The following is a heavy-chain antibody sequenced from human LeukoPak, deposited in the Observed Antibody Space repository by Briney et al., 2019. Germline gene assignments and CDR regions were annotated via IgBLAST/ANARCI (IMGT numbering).Heavy chain of an antibody. V-gene: IGHV3-23*01. CDR2: ISGSGSTT. Sequence: GGSLRLSCAASGFTFSDYYMSWIRQAPGKGLEWVSAISGSGSTTYYADPVKGRFTISRDNSKNTLYLQMNSLRAEDTAVYYCARRAGAYSHPYDYWGQGTLVTVSS. J-gene: IGHJ4*02. D-gene: IGHD4/OR15-4a*01. CDR3: ARRAGAYSHPYDY. CDR1: GFTFSDYY.